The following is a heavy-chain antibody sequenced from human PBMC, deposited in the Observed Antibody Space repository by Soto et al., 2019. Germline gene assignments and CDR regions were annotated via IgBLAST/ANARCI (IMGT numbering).Heavy chain of an antibody. CDR3: AKLSCTSSTCYFPGWFDP. D-gene: IGHD2-2*01. V-gene: IGHV4-30-4*03. J-gene: IGHJ5*02. Sequence: KTSETLSLTCTVSGDSISGGASFWSWIRQPPGKGLEWIANVYYSGSSYYNPSLKSRLTISVATTKTQCSLQLKSMTAADTAVYYCAKLSCTSSTCYFPGWFDPWGQGTLVTVSS. CDR2: VYYSGSS. CDR1: GDSISGGASF.